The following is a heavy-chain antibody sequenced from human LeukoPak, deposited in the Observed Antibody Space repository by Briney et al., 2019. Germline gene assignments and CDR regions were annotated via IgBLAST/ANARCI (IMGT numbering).Heavy chain of an antibody. Sequence: SETLSLTXAVSGYSISSGYYWGWIRQPPGKGLEWIGSIYHSGSTYYNPSLKSRVTISVDTSKNQFSLKLSSVTAADTAVYYCATHRGYSGYDSPFGYWGQGTLVTVSS. CDR1: GYSISSGYY. CDR3: ATHRGYSGYDSPFGY. V-gene: IGHV4-38-2*01. J-gene: IGHJ4*02. CDR2: IYHSGST. D-gene: IGHD5-12*01.